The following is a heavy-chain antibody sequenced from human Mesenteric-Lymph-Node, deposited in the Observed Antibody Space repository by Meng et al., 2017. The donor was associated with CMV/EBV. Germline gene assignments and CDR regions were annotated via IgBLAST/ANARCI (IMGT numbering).Heavy chain of an antibody. V-gene: IGHV5-51*01. Sequence: GGSLRLSCKDSGDRFTTYWLGWVRQMPGKGLEWMGSIYTGDSDTIYSSSFQGQVTMSADKSISTAYLQWTGLRASDTAIYYCARLKSDSFQIWGQGTMVTVSS. J-gene: IGHJ3*02. CDR3: ARLKSDSFQI. CDR1: GDRFTTYW. CDR2: IYTGDSDT.